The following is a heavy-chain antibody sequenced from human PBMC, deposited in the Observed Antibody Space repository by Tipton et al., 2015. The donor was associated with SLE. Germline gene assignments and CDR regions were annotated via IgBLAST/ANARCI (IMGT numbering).Heavy chain of an antibody. Sequence: SLRLSCLGSGFTYSNYDMYWVRQAPGKGLEWVALISNDGGHIYYADSVRGRFTISRDNSRNTLYLQLNSARAEDTAVYYCASEGSIPVAYDYWGQGTLVTVSS. J-gene: IGHJ4*02. V-gene: IGHV3-30*03. CDR1: GFTYSNYD. D-gene: IGHD6-19*01. CDR3: ASEGSIPVAYDY. CDR2: ISNDGGHI.